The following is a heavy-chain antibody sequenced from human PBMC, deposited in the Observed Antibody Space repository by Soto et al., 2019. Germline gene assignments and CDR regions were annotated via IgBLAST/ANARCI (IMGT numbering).Heavy chain of an antibody. Sequence: RASVKVYCKASGGTFSSYAISWVRQAPGQGLEWMGGIIPIFGTANYAQKFQGRVTITADESTSTAYMELSSLRSEDTAVYYCARGWGGAQYYDYGMDVWGQGTTVTVSS. CDR2: IIPIFGTA. V-gene: IGHV1-69*13. D-gene: IGHD1-26*01. CDR1: GGTFSSYA. J-gene: IGHJ6*02. CDR3: ARGWGGAQYYDYGMDV.